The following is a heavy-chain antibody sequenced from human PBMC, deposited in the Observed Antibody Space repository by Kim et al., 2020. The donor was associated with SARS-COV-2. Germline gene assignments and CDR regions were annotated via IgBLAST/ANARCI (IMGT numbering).Heavy chain of an antibody. D-gene: IGHD3-10*01. CDR1: GFVFRSDW. CDR2: IKDDGSET. V-gene: IGHV3-7*01. CDR3: GRSYWHSVDC. J-gene: IGHJ4*02. Sequence: GGSLRLSCAASGFVFRSDWMGWIRQSPEKGLEWVATIKDDGSETYYVDSVKGRFTISRDNAKNSLYLQVNSLRAEDTAVYYCGRSYWHSVDCWGQGTLVTVSS.